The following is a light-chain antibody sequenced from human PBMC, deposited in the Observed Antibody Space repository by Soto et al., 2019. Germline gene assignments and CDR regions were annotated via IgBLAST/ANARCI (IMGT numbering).Light chain of an antibody. CDR3: QQRSNWPPTLT. Sequence: EIVLTQSPATLSLSPGERATLSCRASQSVSSYLAGYQQKPGQAPRLLIYDASNRATGIPARFSGSGSGTDFSLTISSREPKDFAVYYCQQRSNWPPTLTCGGGTKVEIK. CDR2: DAS. J-gene: IGKJ4*01. V-gene: IGKV3-11*01. CDR1: QSVSSY.